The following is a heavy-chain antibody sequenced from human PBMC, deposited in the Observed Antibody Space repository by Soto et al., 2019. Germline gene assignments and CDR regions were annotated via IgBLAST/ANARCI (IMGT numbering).Heavy chain of an antibody. V-gene: IGHV1-46*03. CDR2: INPSGGST. J-gene: IGHJ4*02. D-gene: IGHD3-9*01. CDR1: GYTFTGFY. Sequence: ASVKVSCKASGYTFTGFYLHWVRQAPGQGLEWMGIINPSGGSTSYAQKFQGRVTMTRDTSTSTVYMDLSSLRSEDTAVYYCASLAGYYNYWGQGTLVTVSS. CDR3: ASLAGYYNY.